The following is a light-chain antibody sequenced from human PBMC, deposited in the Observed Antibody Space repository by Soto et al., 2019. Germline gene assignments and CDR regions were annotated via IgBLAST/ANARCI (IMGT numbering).Light chain of an antibody. CDR1: SSNIGAGYD. CDR2: GNS. CDR3: PSYDSSLSGHYV. Sequence: QSVLTQPPSVSGAPGQRVTISCTGSSSNIGAGYDVHWYQQLPGTAPKLLIYGNSNRPSGVPDRFSGSKSGTSASLAITGLQAEDEADYYCPSYDSSLSGHYVFGTGTKLTVL. J-gene: IGLJ1*01. V-gene: IGLV1-40*01.